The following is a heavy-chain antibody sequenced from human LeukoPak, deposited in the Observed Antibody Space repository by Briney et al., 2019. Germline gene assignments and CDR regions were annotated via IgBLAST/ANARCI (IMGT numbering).Heavy chain of an antibody. D-gene: IGHD2-2*01. CDR3: ASGLAAMTDFDY. Sequence: SETLSLTCTVSGGSISSYYWSWIRQPPGKGLEWIGYIYYSGSTNYNPSLKSRVTISVDTSENQFSLKLSSVTAADTAVYYCASGLAAMTDFDYWGQGTLVTVSS. J-gene: IGHJ4*02. CDR2: IYYSGST. V-gene: IGHV4-59*08. CDR1: GGSISSYY.